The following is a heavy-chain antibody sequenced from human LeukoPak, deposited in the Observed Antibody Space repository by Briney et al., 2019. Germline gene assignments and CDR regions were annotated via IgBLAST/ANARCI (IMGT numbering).Heavy chain of an antibody. V-gene: IGHV4-39*01. J-gene: IGHJ4*02. Sequence: SETLSLTCTVAGGSISSSNYDWGWIRQPPGKGLEWIGNIFYSGSTHYNPSLKSRVTISVDTSKNQFSLKLNSVTAADTAVYHCAGLVLGTATIDYWGQGTLVTVSS. CDR2: IFYSGST. CDR1: GGSISSSNYD. D-gene: IGHD2-21*02. CDR3: AGLVLGTATIDY.